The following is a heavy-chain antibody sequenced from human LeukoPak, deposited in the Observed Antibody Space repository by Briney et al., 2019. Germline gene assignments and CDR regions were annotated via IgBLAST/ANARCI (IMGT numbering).Heavy chain of an antibody. Sequence: PSETLSLTCTVSGGSISSSSYYWGWIRQPPGKGLEWIGSIYYSGSTYYNPSLKSRVTISVDTSKNQFSLKLSSVTAADTAVYYCARDQYYDILTGWYYYMDVWGKGTTVTVSS. V-gene: IGHV4-39*07. J-gene: IGHJ6*03. CDR1: GGSISSSSYY. CDR2: IYYSGST. CDR3: ARDQYYDILTGWYYYMDV. D-gene: IGHD3-9*01.